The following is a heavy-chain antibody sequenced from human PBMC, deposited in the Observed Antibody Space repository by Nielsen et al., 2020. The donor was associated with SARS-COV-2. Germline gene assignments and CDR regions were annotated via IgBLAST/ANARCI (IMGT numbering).Heavy chain of an antibody. J-gene: IGHJ4*02. V-gene: IGHV4-4*02. CDR1: GGSISSSNW. CDR2: IYYSGST. Sequence: SETLSLTCAVSGGSISSSNWWSWVRQPPGKGLEWIGYIYYSGSTNYNPSLKSRVTISVDTSKNQFSLKLSSVTAADTAVYYCARDSMVRGVMDYWGQGTLVTVSS. D-gene: IGHD3-10*01. CDR3: ARDSMVRGVMDY.